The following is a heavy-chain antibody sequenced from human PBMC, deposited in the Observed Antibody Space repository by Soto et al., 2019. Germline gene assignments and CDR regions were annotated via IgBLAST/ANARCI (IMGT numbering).Heavy chain of an antibody. J-gene: IGHJ3*01. D-gene: IGHD2-2*01. CDR3: ARDSSTTNPV. V-gene: IGHV1-8*01. CDR2: MNHNSGNT. CDR1: GYTFTDYD. Sequence: QVQLVQSGAEVRRPGTSVMVSCKTSGYTFTDYDINWVRQATGQGLEWMGWMNHNSGNTGYAQKFQGRVSMTRNTATSTAYMELSSLRSDDTAIYYCARDSSTTNPVWGQGTMVTVSS.